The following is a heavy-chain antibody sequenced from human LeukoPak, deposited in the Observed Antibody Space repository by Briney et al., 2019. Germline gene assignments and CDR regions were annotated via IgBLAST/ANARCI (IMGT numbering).Heavy chain of an antibody. CDR3: ARVDGDYERVGY. CDR1: GGTFSSYA. Sequence: GASVKVSCKASGGTFSSYAISWVRQAPGQGLEWMGRIIPILGIANYAQKFQGRVTITADKSTITAYMELSSLRSEDTAVYYCARVDGDYERVGYWGQGTLVTVSS. CDR2: IIPILGIA. D-gene: IGHD4-17*01. J-gene: IGHJ4*02. V-gene: IGHV1-69*04.